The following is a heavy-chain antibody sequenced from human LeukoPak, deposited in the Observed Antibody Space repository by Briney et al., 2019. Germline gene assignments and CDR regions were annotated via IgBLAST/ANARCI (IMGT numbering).Heavy chain of an antibody. Sequence: GRSLRLSCAASGFTFDDYAMHWVRQAPGKGLEWVSGISWDSGSIGYADSVKGRFTISRDNAKNSLYLQMNSLRAEDTALYYCAKDLRDGYNINHFDYWGQGTLVTVSS. CDR3: AKDLRDGYNINHFDY. D-gene: IGHD5-24*01. CDR1: GFTFDDYA. V-gene: IGHV3-9*01. J-gene: IGHJ4*02. CDR2: ISWDSGSI.